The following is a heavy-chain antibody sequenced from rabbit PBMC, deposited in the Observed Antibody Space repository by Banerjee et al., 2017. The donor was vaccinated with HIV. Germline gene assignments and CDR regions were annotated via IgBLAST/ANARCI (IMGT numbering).Heavy chain of an antibody. CDR2: ITYRGSA. Sequence: QEQLVESGGGLVTLGGSLTLSCKASGFDFSSYAITWVRQAPGKGLEYIGYITYRGSAYYASWVNGRFTISRENTQNTLYLQLNSLTAADTATYFCARSNTYYGMDLWGPGTLVTV. CDR1: GFDFSSYA. CDR3: ARSNTYYGMDL. V-gene: IGHV1S36*01. J-gene: IGHJ6*01.